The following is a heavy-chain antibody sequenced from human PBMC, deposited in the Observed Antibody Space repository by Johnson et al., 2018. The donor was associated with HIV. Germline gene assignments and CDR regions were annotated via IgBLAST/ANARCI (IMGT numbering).Heavy chain of an antibody. J-gene: IGHJ3*02. D-gene: IGHD6-6*01. CDR3: ARDRGGAARQDAFDI. CDR2: ISWNSGRI. V-gene: IGHV3-9*01. Sequence: EVQLVESGGGLVQPGRSLRLSCAASGFTLDDYAMHWVRQAPGKGLEWVSGISWNSGRIGYADSVKGRFTISRDNSNNTLYLEMNSLRAEDTAVYYCARDRGGAARQDAFDIWGQGTMVTVSS. CDR1: GFTLDDYA.